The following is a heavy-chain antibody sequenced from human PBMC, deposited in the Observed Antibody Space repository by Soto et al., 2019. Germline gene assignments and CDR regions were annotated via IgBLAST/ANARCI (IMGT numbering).Heavy chain of an antibody. Sequence: QLQLQESGSGLVKPSQTLSLTCAVSGGSISSGGYSWSWIRQPPGKGLEWIGYIYHSGSTYYNPSLKSRVTISVDRSKNQFSLKLSSVTAADTAVYYCARQSTVGGADDAFDIWGQGTMVTVSS. CDR1: GGSISSGGYS. V-gene: IGHV4-30-2*01. CDR3: ARQSTVGGADDAFDI. D-gene: IGHD4-17*01. CDR2: IYHSGST. J-gene: IGHJ3*02.